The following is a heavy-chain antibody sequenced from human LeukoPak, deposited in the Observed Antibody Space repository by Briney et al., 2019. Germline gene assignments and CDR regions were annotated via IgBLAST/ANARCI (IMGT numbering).Heavy chain of an antibody. CDR2: IYTSGST. V-gene: IGHV4-4*07. Sequence: SETLSLTCTVSGGSISSYYWSWIRQPAGKGLEWIGRIYTSGSTNYNPSLKSRVTMSVDTSKNQFSLKLSSVTAADTAVYYCARVGDDPPPHAFDIWGQGTVVTVSS. CDR1: GGSISSYY. D-gene: IGHD3-10*01. CDR3: ARVGDDPPPHAFDI. J-gene: IGHJ3*02.